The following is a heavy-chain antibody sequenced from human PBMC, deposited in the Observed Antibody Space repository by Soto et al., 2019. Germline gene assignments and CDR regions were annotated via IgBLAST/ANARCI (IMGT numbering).Heavy chain of an antibody. D-gene: IGHD6-13*01. CDR3: ARGDSSWFSDV. CDR2: IIPMIETP. V-gene: IGHV1-69*01. CDR1: GGTFSTFA. J-gene: IGHJ6*02. Sequence: QVQLVQSGAEVKKPGSSVKVSCKASGGTFSTFAISWVRQVSGQGLEWMGGIIPMIETPNYAQRFQGRLTITADESTNTAYMDLSSVRSDDTAVYFCARGDSSWFSDVWGQGTTVIVS.